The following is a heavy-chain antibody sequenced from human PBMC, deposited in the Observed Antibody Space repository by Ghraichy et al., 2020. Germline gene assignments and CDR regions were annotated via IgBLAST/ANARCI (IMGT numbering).Heavy chain of an antibody. D-gene: IGHD3/OR15-3a*01. V-gene: IGHV3-21*01. J-gene: IGHJ4*02. CDR1: GFNFSPYT. CDR2: ISLGSTYI. CDR3: ARETSYFGLASSSIPCLDH. Sequence: GGSLRLSCATSGFNFSPYTMHWVRQAQGKGLEWVSSISLGSTYIYYADSVKGRFTISRDNAKRSLYLQMNSLSAEDTAVYYCARETSYFGLASSSIPCLDHWGQGALVTVSS.